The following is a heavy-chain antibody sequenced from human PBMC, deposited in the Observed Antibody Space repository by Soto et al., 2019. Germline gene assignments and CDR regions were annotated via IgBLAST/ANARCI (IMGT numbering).Heavy chain of an antibody. CDR2: ISAYNGNT. V-gene: IGHV1-18*01. Sequence: GASVKVSCKASGYTFTSYGISWVRQAPGQGLEWMGWISAYNGNTNYAQKLQGRVTMTTDTSTSTAYMELRSLRSDDTAVYYCARDCSSTSCYQNYYYYGMDVWGQGTTVTVSS. D-gene: IGHD2-2*01. CDR3: ARDCSSTSCYQNYYYYGMDV. CDR1: GYTFTSYG. J-gene: IGHJ6*02.